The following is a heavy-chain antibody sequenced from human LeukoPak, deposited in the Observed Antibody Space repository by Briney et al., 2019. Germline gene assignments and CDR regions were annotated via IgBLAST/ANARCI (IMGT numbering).Heavy chain of an antibody. CDR1: GFTFSSYS. V-gene: IGHV3-21*01. Sequence: PGGSLRLSCAASGFTFSSYSMNWVRQAPGKGLEWVSSISSSSSYIYYADSVKGRFTISRDNAKNSLYLQMNGLRAEDTAVYFCAREISYGDYPSGDAFDNWGQGTMVTVSS. D-gene: IGHD4-17*01. J-gene: IGHJ3*02. CDR3: AREISYGDYPSGDAFDN. CDR2: ISSSSSYI.